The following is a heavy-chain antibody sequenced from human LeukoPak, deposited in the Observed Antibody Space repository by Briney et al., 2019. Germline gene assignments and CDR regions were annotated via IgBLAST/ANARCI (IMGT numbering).Heavy chain of an antibody. Sequence: PSETLSLTCTVSGGSISSYYWSWIRQPAGKGLEWIGRIYTSGSTNYNPSLKSRVTMSVDTSKNQFSLKLSSVTAADTAVYYCARGHDSSAFHALDSWGHGILVTVSS. CDR2: IYTSGST. CDR3: ARGHDSSAFHALDS. V-gene: IGHV4-4*07. D-gene: IGHD3-22*01. J-gene: IGHJ5*01. CDR1: GGSISSYY.